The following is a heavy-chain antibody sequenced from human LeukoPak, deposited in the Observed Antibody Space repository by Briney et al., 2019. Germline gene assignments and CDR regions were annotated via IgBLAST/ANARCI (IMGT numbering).Heavy chain of an antibody. CDR3: ARGYDILTGRNYYYYYYMDV. D-gene: IGHD3-9*01. V-gene: IGHV1-2*02. CDR1: GYTFTGYY. J-gene: IGHJ6*03. Sequence: ASVKVSCKASGYTFTGYYMHWVRQAPGQGLEWMGWINPNGGGTNYAQKFQGRVTMTRDTSISTAYMELSRLRSDDTAVYYCARGYDILTGRNYYYYYYMDVWGKGTTVTISS. CDR2: INPNGGGT.